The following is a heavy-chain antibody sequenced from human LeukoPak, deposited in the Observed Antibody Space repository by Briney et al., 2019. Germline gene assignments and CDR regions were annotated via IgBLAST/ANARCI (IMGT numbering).Heavy chain of an antibody. CDR1: GGSISSYY. J-gene: IGHJ3*02. V-gene: IGHV4-59*01. D-gene: IGHD5-12*01. CDR2: ICYSGST. Sequence: SETLSLTCTVSGGSISSYYWSWIRQPPGKGLEWIGYICYSGSTNYNPSLKSRVTISVDTSKNQFSLKLSSVTAADTAVYYCARAIYSGYDAFDIWGQGTMVTVSS. CDR3: ARAIYSGYDAFDI.